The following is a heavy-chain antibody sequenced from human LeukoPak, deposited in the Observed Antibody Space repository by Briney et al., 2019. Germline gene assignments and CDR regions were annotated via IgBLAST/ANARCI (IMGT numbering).Heavy chain of an antibody. CDR1: GGSISSYY. Sequence: PSETLFLTCTVSGGSISSYYWSWIRQPPGKGLEWIGYIYYSGSTNYNPSLKSRVTISVDTSKNQFSLKLSSVTAADTAVYYCARRRDIVVVIAHFDYWGQGTLVTVSS. V-gene: IGHV4-59*12. CDR2: IYYSGST. CDR3: ARRRDIVVVIAHFDY. J-gene: IGHJ4*02. D-gene: IGHD2-21*01.